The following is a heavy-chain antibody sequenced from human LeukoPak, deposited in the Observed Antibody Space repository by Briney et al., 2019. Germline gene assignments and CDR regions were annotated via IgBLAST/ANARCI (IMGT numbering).Heavy chain of an antibody. CDR3: ATGGGWFDFDY. J-gene: IGHJ4*02. CDR1: GYTLTELS. CDR2: FDPEDGET. D-gene: IGHD6-19*01. Sequence: APVKVSCKVSGYTLTELSMHWVRQAPGQGLEWMGGFDPEDGETIYAQKFQGRVTMTGDTSTDTAYMELSSLRSEDTAVYYCATGGGWFDFDYWGQGTLVTVSS. V-gene: IGHV1-24*01.